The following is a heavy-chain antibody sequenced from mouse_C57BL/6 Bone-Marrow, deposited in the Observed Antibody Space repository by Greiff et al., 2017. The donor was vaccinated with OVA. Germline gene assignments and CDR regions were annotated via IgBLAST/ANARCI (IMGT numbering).Heavy chain of an antibody. Sequence: QVTLKESGPGILQPSQTLSLSCSFSGFSLSTFGMGVGWLRQPSGQGLEWLAHIWWDDDKYYNPALKSRLTISKDTSKNQIFLKIANVDTADTATYYCARPNYWYFDVWGTGTTVTVSS. CDR2: IWWDDDK. CDR3: ARPNYWYFDV. CDR1: GFSLSTFGMG. J-gene: IGHJ1*03. V-gene: IGHV8-8*01.